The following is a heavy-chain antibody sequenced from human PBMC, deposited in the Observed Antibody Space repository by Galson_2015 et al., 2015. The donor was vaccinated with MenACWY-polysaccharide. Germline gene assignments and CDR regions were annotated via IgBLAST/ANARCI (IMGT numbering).Heavy chain of an antibody. J-gene: IGHJ4*02. CDR2: ISSSSSYT. CDR1: GFTFSSYR. D-gene: IGHD3-22*01. V-gene: IGHV3-21*01. CDR3: ARDTTPEYYDSSGYQL. Sequence: SLRLSCAASGFTFSSYRMNWVRQAPGKGLEWVSSISSSSSYTYYADSVKGRFTVSRDNAKNSLYLQMNSLRAEGTAVYYCARDTTPEYYDSSGYQLWGQGTLVTVSS.